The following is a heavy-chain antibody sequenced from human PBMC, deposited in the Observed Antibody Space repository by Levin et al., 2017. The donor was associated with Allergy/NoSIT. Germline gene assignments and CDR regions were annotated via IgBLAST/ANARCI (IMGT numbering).Heavy chain of an antibody. D-gene: IGHD5-12*01. V-gene: IGHV3-11*01. J-gene: IGHJ6*02. Sequence: PGGSLRLSCAASGFIFSDYFMTWIRQAPGKGLEWVSYISKSDGTIYYADSVKGRFTISRDNAKNSLYLEMNTLRAEDTAVYYCARAEVVATRDYYYFGMDVWGQGTTVTVSS. CDR3: ARAEVVATRDYYYFGMDV. CDR1: GFIFSDYF. CDR2: ISKSDGTI.